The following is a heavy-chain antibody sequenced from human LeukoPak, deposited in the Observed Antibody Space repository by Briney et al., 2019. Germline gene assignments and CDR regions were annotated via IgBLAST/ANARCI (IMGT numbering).Heavy chain of an antibody. V-gene: IGHV3-23*01. CDR2: ISGSGGST. Sequence: PGGSLRLSCAASGFTFSSYAMSCVRQAPGKGLEWVSAISGSGGSTYYADSVKGRFTISRDNSKNTLYLQMNSLRAEDTAVYYCAKRSVGSSGYDYWGQGTLVTVSS. D-gene: IGHD6-19*01. CDR3: AKRSVGSSGYDY. J-gene: IGHJ4*02. CDR1: GFTFSSYA.